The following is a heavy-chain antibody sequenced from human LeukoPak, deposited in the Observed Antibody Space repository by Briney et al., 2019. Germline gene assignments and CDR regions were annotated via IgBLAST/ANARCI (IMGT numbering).Heavy chain of an antibody. CDR3: ARYYYDSSGYYPEGPFDY. D-gene: IGHD3-22*01. CDR1: GYTFTSYG. J-gene: IGHJ4*02. CDR2: ISAYNGNT. V-gene: IGHV1-18*01. Sequence: GASVKVSCKASGYTFTSYGISWVRQAPGQGLEWMGWISAYNGNTNYAQKLQGRVTMTTDTSTSTADMEVRSLRSDDTAVYYCARYYYDSSGYYPEGPFDYWGQGTLVTVSS.